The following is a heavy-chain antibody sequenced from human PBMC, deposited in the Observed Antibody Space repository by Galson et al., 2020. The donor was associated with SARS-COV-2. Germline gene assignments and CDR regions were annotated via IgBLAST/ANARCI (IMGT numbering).Heavy chain of an antibody. V-gene: IGHV1-18*04. Sequence: ASVKVSCKASGYTFTKYGMSWVRQAPGQGLEWMGWISGDNGDTNYAQKFQGRVTMTTDTSTSTGSMELRRLRSDDTAVYYCARDSGTTTGTTLIDYWGQGTLVTVSS. CDR3: ARDSGTTTGTTLIDY. CDR1: GYTFTKYG. D-gene: IGHD1-1*01. CDR2: ISGDNGDT. J-gene: IGHJ4*02.